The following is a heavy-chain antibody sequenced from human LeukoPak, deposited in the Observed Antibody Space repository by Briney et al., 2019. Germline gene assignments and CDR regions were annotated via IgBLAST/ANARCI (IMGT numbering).Heavy chain of an antibody. V-gene: IGHV4-59*01. Sequence: SETLSLTCTVSGGSISSYYWSWIRLPPGKGLEWIGYIYYSGSTNYNPSLKSRVTISVDTSKNQFSLKLSSVTAADTAVYYCARSMEGSGSYLDYWGQGTLVTVSS. D-gene: IGHD3-10*01. CDR2: IYYSGST. CDR3: ARSMEGSGSYLDY. CDR1: GGSISSYY. J-gene: IGHJ4*02.